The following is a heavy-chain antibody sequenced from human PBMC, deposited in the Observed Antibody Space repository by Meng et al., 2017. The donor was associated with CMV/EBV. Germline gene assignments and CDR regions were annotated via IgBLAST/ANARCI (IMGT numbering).Heavy chain of an antibody. D-gene: IGHD6-19*01. CDR1: GYTFTGYY. Sequence: ASVKVSCKASGYTFTGYYMHWVRRAPGQGLEWMGWINPNSGGTNYAQKFQGRVTTTRDTSISTAYMELSRLRSDDTAVYYCARDPSYSSGWYWFQHWGQGTLVTVSS. CDR3: ARDPSYSSGWYWFQH. CDR2: INPNSGGT. J-gene: IGHJ1*01. V-gene: IGHV1-2*02.